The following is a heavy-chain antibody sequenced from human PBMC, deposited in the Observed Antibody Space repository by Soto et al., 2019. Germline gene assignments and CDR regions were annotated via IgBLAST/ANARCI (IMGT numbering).Heavy chain of an antibody. CDR2: IHPNRDAT. D-gene: IGHD7-27*01. CDR3: ARHPESDLTFDY. CDR1: GYTFTDYY. V-gene: IGHV1-2*06. J-gene: IGHJ4*02. Sequence: GASVKVSCKASGYTFTDYYMHWVRQAPGQGLVWVGQIHPNRDATVYAQSFQGRVTLTMDTSIGTAYMELTGLTSDDTAVYFCARHPESDLTFDYWGQGTLVTVSS.